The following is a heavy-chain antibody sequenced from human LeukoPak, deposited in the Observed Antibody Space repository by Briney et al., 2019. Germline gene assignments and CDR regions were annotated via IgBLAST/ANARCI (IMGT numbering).Heavy chain of an antibody. CDR1: GGSISSYY. CDR2: IYTSGST. Sequence: SETLSLTCTVSGGSISSYYWSWIRQPAGKGLEWIGRIYTSGSTNYNPSLKSRVTMSVDTSKNQFSLKLSSVTAADTAVYYCARIRGIAAAGNWFDPWGQGTLVTVSS. CDR3: ARIRGIAAAGNWFDP. V-gene: IGHV4-4*07. D-gene: IGHD6-13*01. J-gene: IGHJ5*02.